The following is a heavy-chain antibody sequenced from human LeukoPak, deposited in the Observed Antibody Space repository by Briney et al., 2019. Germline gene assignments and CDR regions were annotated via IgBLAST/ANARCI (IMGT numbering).Heavy chain of an antibody. CDR2: IIPIFGTA. CDR3: ARDYGSGSYYYKFDY. J-gene: IGHJ4*02. D-gene: IGHD3-10*01. CDR1: GGTFSSYA. V-gene: IGHV1-69*13. Sequence: GASVKVSCKASGGTFSSYAISWVRQAPGQGLEWMGGIIPIFGTANYAQKFQGRVTITADESTSTAYMELSSLRSEDTAVYYCARDYGSGSYYYKFDYSGQGTLVTVSS.